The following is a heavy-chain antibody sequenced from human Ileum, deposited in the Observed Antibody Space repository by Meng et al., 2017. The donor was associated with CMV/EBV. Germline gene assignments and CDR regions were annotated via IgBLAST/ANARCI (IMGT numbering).Heavy chain of an antibody. CDR3: APSITIFGVVHFDY. CDR1: GRNFNRYG. Sequence: GGSLRLSCAASGRNFNRYGMHWVRQAPGKGLEWVAFIGNDGNNKHYGDSVKGRFTISRDNSKNTLYLQTNSLKPEDTAVYYCAPSITIFGVVHFDYWGQGTLVTVSS. D-gene: IGHD3-3*01. V-gene: IGHV3-30*02. J-gene: IGHJ4*02. CDR2: IGNDGNNK.